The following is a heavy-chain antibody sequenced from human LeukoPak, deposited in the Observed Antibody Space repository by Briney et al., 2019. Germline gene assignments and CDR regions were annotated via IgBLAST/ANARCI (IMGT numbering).Heavy chain of an antibody. J-gene: IGHJ6*02. CDR2: IYHSGST. V-gene: IGHV4-4*02. CDR1: GGSISSSNW. D-gene: IGHD6-13*01. CDR3: ARAGAAAGTGYYYGMDV. Sequence: SGTLSLTCAVSGGSISSSNWWSWVRQPPGKGLEWIGEIYHSGSTNYNPSLKSRVTISVDKSKNQFSLKLSSVTAADTAVYYCARAGAAAGTGYYYGMDVWGQGTTVTVSS.